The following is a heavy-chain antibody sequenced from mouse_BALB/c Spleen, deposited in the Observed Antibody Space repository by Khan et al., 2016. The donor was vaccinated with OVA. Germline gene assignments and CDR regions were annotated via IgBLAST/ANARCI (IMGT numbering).Heavy chain of an antibody. CDR3: ARGGSAGPAWFAY. J-gene: IGHJ3*01. CDR2: IRYDGNS. CDR1: GYSITSGYF. Sequence: EVQLQESGPGLVKPSQSLSLTCSVTGYSITSGYFWNWIRQFPGNKLEWMGYIRYDGNSNYNPSFKNRISITRDTSTNQFFLKLNSVTTEDTATSYCARGGSAGPAWFAYWGQGTLVTVSA. V-gene: IGHV3-6*02. D-gene: IGHD3-1*01.